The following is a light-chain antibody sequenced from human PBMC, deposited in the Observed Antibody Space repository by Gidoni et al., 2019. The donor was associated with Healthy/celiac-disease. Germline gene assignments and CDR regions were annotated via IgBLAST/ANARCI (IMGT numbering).Light chain of an antibody. V-gene: IGLV3-21*02. J-gene: IGLJ2*01. CDR1: NIGSKS. CDR2: DDS. Sequence: TCRITCGGNNIGSKSVHWYQQKPGQAPVLVVYDDSDRPSGIPERFSGSNSGNTATLTISRVEAGDEADYYCQVWDSSSDPHVVFGGGTKLTVL. CDR3: QVWDSSSDPHVV.